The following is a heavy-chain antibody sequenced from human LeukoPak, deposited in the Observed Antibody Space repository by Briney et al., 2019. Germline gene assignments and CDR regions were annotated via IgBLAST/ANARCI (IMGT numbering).Heavy chain of an antibody. J-gene: IGHJ3*02. V-gene: IGHV4-38-2*01. CDR2: IYHSGSA. Sequence: GSLRLSCAASGFTFSTYWMHWVRQAPGKGLEWVGSIYHSGSAYYNPSLKSRVAISVDTSKNQFSLKLSSVTAADTAVYYCARGYRDGYRLHDAFDIWGQGTMVTVSS. CDR3: ARGYRDGYRLHDAFDI. CDR1: GFTFSTYW. D-gene: IGHD5-24*01.